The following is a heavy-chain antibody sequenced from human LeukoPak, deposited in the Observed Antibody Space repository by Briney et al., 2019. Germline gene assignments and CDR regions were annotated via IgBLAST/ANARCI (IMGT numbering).Heavy chain of an antibody. CDR1: GGSISPYY. Sequence: SETLSLTCTVSGGSISPYYWSWVRQPPGKGLEWIGYISYGGATNCNPSLKSRVTISVDRSKNQFSLKLSSVTAADTAVYYCARGLSSSGYYYYYYMDVWGKGTTVTVSS. D-gene: IGHD6-6*01. J-gene: IGHJ6*03. CDR2: ISYGGAT. CDR3: ARGLSSSGYYYYYYMDV. V-gene: IGHV4-59*01.